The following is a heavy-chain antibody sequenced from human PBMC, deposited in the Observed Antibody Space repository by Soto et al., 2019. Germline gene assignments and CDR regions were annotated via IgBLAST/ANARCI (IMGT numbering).Heavy chain of an antibody. Sequence: SETLSLTCAVYGGSFSGYYWSWIRQPPGKGLEWIGEINHSGSTNYNPSLKSRVTISVDTSKNQFSLKLSSVTAADTAVYYCARLPGWRWFEVELGMDVWGQGTTVTVSS. J-gene: IGHJ6*02. CDR2: INHSGST. CDR3: ARLPGWRWFEVELGMDV. V-gene: IGHV4-34*01. CDR1: GGSFSGYY. D-gene: IGHD3-10*01.